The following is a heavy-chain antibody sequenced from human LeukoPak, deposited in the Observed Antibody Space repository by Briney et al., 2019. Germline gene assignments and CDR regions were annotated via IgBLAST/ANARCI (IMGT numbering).Heavy chain of an antibody. CDR2: IYSGGST. D-gene: IGHD3-10*01. CDR3: ARFGELLPYYFDY. Sequence: PGGSLRLSCAASGFTVSSNYMSWVRQAPGKGLEWVSVIYSGGSTYYADSVKGRFTISRDNSKNTLYLQMNSLRAEDTAVYYCARFGELLPYYFDYWGQGTLVTVSS. V-gene: IGHV3-53*01. J-gene: IGHJ4*02. CDR1: GFTVSSNY.